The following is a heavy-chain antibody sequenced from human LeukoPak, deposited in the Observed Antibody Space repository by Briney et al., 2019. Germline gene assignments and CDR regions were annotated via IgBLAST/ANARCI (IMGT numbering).Heavy chain of an antibody. CDR2: IIPIFGTA. CDR1: GGTFSSYT. Sequence: GASVKISCKTSGGTFSSYTIGWVRQAPGQGLEGMGGIIPIFGTANYSQQFQGRVTITANESTSTAYMELNSLRSDDTAVDYCARVRAVAEKDYFYYYYYMDVWGKGTTVTISS. CDR3: ARVRAVAEKDYFYYYYYMDV. V-gene: IGHV1-69*13. D-gene: IGHD6-19*01. J-gene: IGHJ6*03.